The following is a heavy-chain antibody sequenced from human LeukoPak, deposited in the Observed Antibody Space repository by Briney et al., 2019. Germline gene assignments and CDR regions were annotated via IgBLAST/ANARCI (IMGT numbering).Heavy chain of an antibody. J-gene: IGHJ4*02. CDR2: VSADGGST. CDR3: ARRQCTSSSCYLDY. Sequence: PGGSLRLSCAASGFTFNIFAINWVRQAPGKGLEYVSAVSADGGSTYYANSVKGRFTISRDNFKDMLYLQMGSLRGDDMAVYYCARRQCTSSSCYLDYWGQGTLVTVSS. D-gene: IGHD2-2*01. CDR1: GFTFNIFA. V-gene: IGHV3-64*01.